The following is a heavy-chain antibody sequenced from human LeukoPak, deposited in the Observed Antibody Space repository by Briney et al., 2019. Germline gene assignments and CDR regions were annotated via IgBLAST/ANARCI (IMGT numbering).Heavy chain of an antibody. J-gene: IGHJ4*02. Sequence: GGSLRLSCAASGFTFDDYAMHWVRQAPGKGLEWVSSITWNSAKIDYADSVKGRFTVSRDNAKNSLYLHMNSLRAEDTAVYYCARDYGGSSPFDYWGQGTLVTVSS. CDR1: GFTFDDYA. CDR2: ITWNSAKI. V-gene: IGHV3-9*01. D-gene: IGHD4-23*01. CDR3: ARDYGGSSPFDY.